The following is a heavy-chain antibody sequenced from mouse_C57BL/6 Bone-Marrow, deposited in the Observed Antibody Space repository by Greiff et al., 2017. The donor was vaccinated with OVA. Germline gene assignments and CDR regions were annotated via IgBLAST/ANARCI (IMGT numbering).Heavy chain of an antibody. J-gene: IGHJ4*01. CDR1: GYTFTSYW. CDR3: ARGGAVVKDYAMDY. D-gene: IGHD1-1*01. Sequence: VKLQQPGAELVRPGSSVKLSCKASGYTFTSYWMHWVKQRPIQGLEWIGNIDPSDSETHYNQKFKDKATLTVDKSSSTAYMQLSSLTSEDSAVYYCARGGAVVKDYAMDYWGQGTSVTVSS. CDR2: IDPSDSET. V-gene: IGHV1-52*01.